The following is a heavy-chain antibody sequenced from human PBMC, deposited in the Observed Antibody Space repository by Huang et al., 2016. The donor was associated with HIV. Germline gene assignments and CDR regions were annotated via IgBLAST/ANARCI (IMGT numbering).Heavy chain of an antibody. CDR1: GFAVSNNA. J-gene: IGHJ4*02. D-gene: IGHD3-10*01. Sequence: QVLLVESGGGVVQPGKSLRLSCTASGFAVSNNAMHWVRKAPGKRLEWVAVVSFDGSQTYLADSENDRFTISRDNSKSTLFLQMSSLRPDDTAVYYCASAPARALSYFDNWGQGTLVTVSS. CDR3: ASAPARALSYFDN. V-gene: IGHV3-30*04. CDR2: VSFDGSQT.